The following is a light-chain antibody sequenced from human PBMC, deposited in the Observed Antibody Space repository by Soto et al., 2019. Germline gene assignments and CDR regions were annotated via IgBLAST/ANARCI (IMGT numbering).Light chain of an antibody. CDR2: DVS. J-gene: IGLJ1*01. CDR1: NSHDGGYNY. V-gene: IGLV2-11*01. CDR3: CTYAGSYTYV. Sequence: QSLLTQARSVSGYPGQSLTISCTGTNSHDGGYNYVSCYQQHPGKAPKLMIYDVSKRHSEVPDRFSGFKSGNTASLTTSGLQAEDEADSYCCTYAGSYTYVFGTGTKVTVL.